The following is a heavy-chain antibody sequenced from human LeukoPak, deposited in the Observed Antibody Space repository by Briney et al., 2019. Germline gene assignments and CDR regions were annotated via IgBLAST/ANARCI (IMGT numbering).Heavy chain of an antibody. J-gene: IGHJ4*02. Sequence: GASVNLSCTSSGSGFTINSISWGRQAPGPGVEWMGWINGYNGNTNYAQKLQGRVTMTTATSTSTAYLELRSLRSDDTAVYYCARGDSSGWYLYWGQGTLVTVSS. CDR2: INGYNGNT. CDR1: GSGFTINS. CDR3: ARGDSSGWYLY. D-gene: IGHD6-19*01. V-gene: IGHV1-18*01.